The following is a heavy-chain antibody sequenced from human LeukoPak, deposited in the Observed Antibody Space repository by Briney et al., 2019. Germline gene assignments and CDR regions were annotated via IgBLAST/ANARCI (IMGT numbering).Heavy chain of an antibody. D-gene: IGHD3-10*01. J-gene: IGHJ6*03. Sequence: DLVKGRCTISRDNGKNSLYLQMNSLRAEDTAVYYCARVEEGYGSGRRENYYYYYMDVWGKGTTVTISS. CDR3: ARVEEGYGSGRRENYYYYYMDV. V-gene: IGHV3-7*03.